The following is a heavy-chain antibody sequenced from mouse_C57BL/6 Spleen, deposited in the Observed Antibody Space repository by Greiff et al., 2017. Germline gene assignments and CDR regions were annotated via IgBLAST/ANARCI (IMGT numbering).Heavy chain of an antibody. D-gene: IGHD2-14*01. Sequence: VQLQQSGPELVKPGASVKISCKASGYSFTDYNMNWVKQSNGKSLEWIGVINPNYGTTSYNQKFKGKATLTVDQSSSTAYMPLNSLTSEATAVYSCATPMDFGTNYLDYWGQGTSLTVSS. V-gene: IGHV1-39*01. J-gene: IGHJ2*02. CDR2: INPNYGTT. CDR1: GYSFTDYN. CDR3: ATPMDFGTNYLDY.